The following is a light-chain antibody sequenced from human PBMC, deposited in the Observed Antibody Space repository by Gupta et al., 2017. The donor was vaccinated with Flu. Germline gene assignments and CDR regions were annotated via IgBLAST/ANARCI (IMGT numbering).Light chain of an antibody. V-gene: IGKV3D-15*01. CDR2: GAS. CDR1: QSITSN. CDR3: QHYNSWPPLLT. J-gene: IGKJ3*01. Sequence: EILMTQSPATLSVSPGERATLSCRASQSITSNLAWYQQRPGQAPRLLIYGASTRATGTPARFSGSGSGTEFTLTISSLQSEDFVVYYCQHYNSWPPLLTFGPGTKVDIK.